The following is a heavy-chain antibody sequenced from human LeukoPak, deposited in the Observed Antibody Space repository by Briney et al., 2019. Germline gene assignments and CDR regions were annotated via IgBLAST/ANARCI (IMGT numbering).Heavy chain of an antibody. J-gene: IGHJ4*02. CDR3: ARDPDY. V-gene: IGHV3-48*01. Sequence: GGSLRLSCAASGFTFSSYSMNWVRQAPGKGLEWVSCISSSSSTIYYADSVKGRFTISRDNAKNSLYLQVNSLRAEDTAVYYCARDPDYWGQGTLVTVSS. CDR1: GFTFSSYS. CDR2: ISSSSSTI.